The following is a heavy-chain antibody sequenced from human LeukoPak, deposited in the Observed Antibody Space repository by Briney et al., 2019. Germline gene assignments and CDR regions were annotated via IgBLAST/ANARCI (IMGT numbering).Heavy chain of an antibody. J-gene: IGHJ4*02. D-gene: IGHD3-22*01. V-gene: IGHV1-2*02. CDR2: INPNSGGT. CDR1: GYTFTSYY. CDR3: ASLGDYYDSSGLNYFDY. Sequence: ASVKVSCKASGYTFTSYYMHWVRQAPGQGLEWMGWINPNSGGTNYAQKFQGRVTMTRDTSISTAYMELSRLRSDDTAVYYCASLGDYYDSSGLNYFDYWGQGTLVTVSS.